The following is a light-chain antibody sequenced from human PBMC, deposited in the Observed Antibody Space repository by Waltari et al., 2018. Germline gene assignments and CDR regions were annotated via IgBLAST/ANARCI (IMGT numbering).Light chain of an antibody. Sequence: DIQITQSPSSLSASVGDRVVITCQPSQDIGNQLNWYQQNPGKSPKLLIYDVSNLEPGVPSRVGGSGYGSHFTFTISSLQPEDIATYYCKHYDDLQFTFGPGTTVDIK. CDR2: DVS. J-gene: IGKJ3*01. CDR1: QDIGNQ. V-gene: IGKV1-33*01. CDR3: KHYDDLQFT.